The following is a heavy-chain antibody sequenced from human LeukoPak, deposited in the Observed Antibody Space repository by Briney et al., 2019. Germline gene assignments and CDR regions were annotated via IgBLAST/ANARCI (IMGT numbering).Heavy chain of an antibody. Sequence: GGSLRLSCAASGFTFGNSWVHWVRQAPGKGLVWVSLINADGSTTSYADSVKGRFTIPRDNARNTLSLEMNSLTIEDTAVYYCIVVVEPPDSDGFDVWGQGTMITVSS. CDR1: GFTFGNSW. V-gene: IGHV3-74*01. D-gene: IGHD1-14*01. CDR2: INADGSTT. J-gene: IGHJ3*01. CDR3: IVVVEPPDSDGFDV.